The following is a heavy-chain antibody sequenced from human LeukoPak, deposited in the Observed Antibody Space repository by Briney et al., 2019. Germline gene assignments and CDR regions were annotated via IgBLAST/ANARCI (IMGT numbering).Heavy chain of an antibody. J-gene: IGHJ4*02. CDR1: GGSISSGSYY. V-gene: IGHV4-61*02. D-gene: IGHD2-15*01. CDR3: ARHCSGGSCPLGFDY. Sequence: SETLSLTCTVSGGSISSGSYYWSWIRQPAGKGLEWIGRIYTSGSTNYNPSPKSRVTISVDTSKNQFSLKLSSVTAADTAVYYCARHCSGGSCPLGFDYWGQGTLVTVSS. CDR2: IYTSGST.